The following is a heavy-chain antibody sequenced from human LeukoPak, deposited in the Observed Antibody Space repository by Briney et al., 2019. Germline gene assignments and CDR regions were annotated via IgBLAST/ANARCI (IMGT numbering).Heavy chain of an antibody. D-gene: IGHD6-19*01. CDR3: ATKQWLAPPPDS. CDR2: INTDGTVT. J-gene: IGHJ4*02. Sequence: GGSLRLSCAASGFTFSKYWMLWVRHAPGKGLESVSRINTDGTVTTYADSVKGRFTVSRDNADNTMFLQMSSVRDEDTAVYYCATKQWLAPPPDSWGQGTPVTVSS. CDR1: GFTFSKYW. V-gene: IGHV3-74*01.